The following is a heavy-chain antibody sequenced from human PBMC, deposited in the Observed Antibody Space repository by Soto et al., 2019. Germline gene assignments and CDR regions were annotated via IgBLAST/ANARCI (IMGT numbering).Heavy chain of an antibody. Sequence: GGSLRLSCAASGFTFSSYGMHWVRQAPGKGLEWVAVISYDASKKYYADSVKGRFTISRDNSKNTLYLQLNSLRAEDTAVYYCAKAHETYYVHIWFDVWGQGTRVTVSS. D-gene: IGHD3-16*01. CDR1: GFTFSSYG. CDR2: ISYDASKK. V-gene: IGHV3-30*18. J-gene: IGHJ5*02. CDR3: AKAHETYYVHIWFDV.